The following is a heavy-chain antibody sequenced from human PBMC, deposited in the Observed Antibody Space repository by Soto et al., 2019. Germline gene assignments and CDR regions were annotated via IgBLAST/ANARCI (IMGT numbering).Heavy chain of an antibody. CDR1: GDSVSSNSAA. D-gene: IGHD5-12*01. Sequence: SQTLSLTCAISGDSVSSNSAAWNWIRQSPSRGLEWLGRTYYRSKWYNDYAVSVKSRITINPDTSKNQFSLQLNSVTPEDTAVYYCARVGYSGYDYYYYYGMDVWGQGTTVTVSS. J-gene: IGHJ6*02. CDR3: ARVGYSGYDYYYYYGMDV. CDR2: TYYRSKWYN. V-gene: IGHV6-1*01.